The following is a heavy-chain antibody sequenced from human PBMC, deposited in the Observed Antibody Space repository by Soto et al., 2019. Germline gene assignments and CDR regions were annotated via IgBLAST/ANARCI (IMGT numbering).Heavy chain of an antibody. D-gene: IGHD3-9*01. J-gene: IGHJ4*01. CDR1: GYTFTTYT. Sequence: GASVKVSCKASGYTFTTYTMHWVRQAPGQRLEWMGWINAGNRNTKYSQKFQGRVTITRDTSASTAYMELNSLRVEDTAMYYCASPPIGILTGYSVLQYWGHGTLVTVSS. V-gene: IGHV1-3*01. CDR2: INAGNRNT. CDR3: ASPPIGILTGYSVLQY.